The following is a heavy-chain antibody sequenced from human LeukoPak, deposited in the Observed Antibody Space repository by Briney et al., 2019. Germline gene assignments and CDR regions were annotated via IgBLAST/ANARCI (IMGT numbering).Heavy chain of an antibody. J-gene: IGHJ6*02. V-gene: IGHV3-30*18. CDR2: ISYDGSNK. Sequence: GRSLRLSCAASGFTFSNYGMHWVRQAPGKGLEWVAVISYDGSNKYCADSVKGRFTVSRDNSKNTLYLQMNSLRAEDTAVYYCAKVQGTYYGILTGYGVDVWGQGTTVTVSS. D-gene: IGHD3-9*01. CDR3: AKVQGTYYGILTGYGVDV. CDR1: GFTFSNYG.